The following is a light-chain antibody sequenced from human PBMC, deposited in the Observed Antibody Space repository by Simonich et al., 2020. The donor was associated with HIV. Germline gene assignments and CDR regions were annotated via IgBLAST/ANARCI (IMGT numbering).Light chain of an antibody. V-gene: IGKV1-39*01. CDR2: AAS. Sequence: DIQMTQSPSSLSASVGDRVTITCRASQTISSNLNWYQQKPGKAPKLLIYAASSLQSEVPSRFSGSGSGTDFTLTISSLQPDDFATYYCQQSYSTLMYTFGHGTKLEIK. CDR3: QQSYSTLMYT. J-gene: IGKJ2*01. CDR1: QTISSN.